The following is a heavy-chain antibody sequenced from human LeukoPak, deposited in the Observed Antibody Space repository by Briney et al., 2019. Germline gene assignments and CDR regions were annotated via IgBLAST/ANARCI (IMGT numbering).Heavy chain of an antibody. V-gene: IGHV3-23*01. CDR3: AKSVGSGSYYNNDC. Sequence: GGSQRLSCAASGFTFSSFEMTWVRQAPGQGLEWVSGITSGGGTYYADSVKGRFTISRDNSKNTLYVQMNSLRAEDTAVYYCAKSVGSGSYYNNDCWGQGTLVTVSS. CDR2: ITSGGGT. D-gene: IGHD3-10*01. J-gene: IGHJ4*02. CDR1: GFTFSSFE.